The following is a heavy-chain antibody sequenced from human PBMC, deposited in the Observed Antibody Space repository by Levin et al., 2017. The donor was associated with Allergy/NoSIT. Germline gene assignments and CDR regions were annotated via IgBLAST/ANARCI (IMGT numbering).Heavy chain of an antibody. D-gene: IGHD4-17*01. CDR1: GYTFTGYY. CDR3: ARVHDYGDYALDY. V-gene: IGHV1-2*06. J-gene: IGHJ4*02. Sequence: GASVKVSCKASGYTFTGYYMHWVRQAPGQGLEWMGRINPNSGGTNYAQKFQGRVTMTRDTSISTAYMELSRLRSDDTAVYYCARVHDYGDYALDYWGQGTLVTVSS. CDR2: INPNSGGT.